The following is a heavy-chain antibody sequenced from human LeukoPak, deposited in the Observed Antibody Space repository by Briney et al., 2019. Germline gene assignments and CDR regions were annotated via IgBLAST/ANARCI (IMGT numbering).Heavy chain of an antibody. CDR1: GYTFTGYL. D-gene: IGHD6-19*01. Sequence: ASVQVSCKASGYTFTGYLMHWVRQAPGQGLEWMGWINPDSGDTNFAHKFQGRVTMTRDTSTNTAHMELSRLRSDDTAVYYCAREDSSGWVYFDYWGQGTLVTVSS. J-gene: IGHJ4*02. CDR3: AREDSSGWVYFDY. V-gene: IGHV1-2*07. CDR2: INPDSGDT.